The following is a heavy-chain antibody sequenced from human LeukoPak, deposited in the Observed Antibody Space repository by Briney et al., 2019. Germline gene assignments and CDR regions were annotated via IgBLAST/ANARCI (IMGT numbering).Heavy chain of an antibody. CDR2: ISGSGSST. J-gene: IGHJ4*02. D-gene: IGHD3-22*01. CDR3: AKGSGYYYKSFDY. CDR1: GFTFSSYA. V-gene: IGHV3-23*01. Sequence: PGGSLRLSCAASGFTFSSYAMSWVRQAPGKGLEWVSTISGSGSSTYYADSGKGRFTISRDNSKNTLYLQMNSLRAEDTAVYYCAKGSGYYYKSFDYWGQGTLVTVSS.